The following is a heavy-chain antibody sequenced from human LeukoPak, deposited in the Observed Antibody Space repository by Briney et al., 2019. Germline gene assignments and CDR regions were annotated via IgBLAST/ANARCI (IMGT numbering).Heavy chain of an antibody. V-gene: IGHV1-8*01. J-gene: IGHJ2*01. D-gene: IGHD3-10*01. CDR2: MHPNSGTT. CDR1: GYTFTSYD. Sequence: GASVKVSCKASGYTFTSYDINWGRQATGQGLEWRGWMHPNSGTTGYAQKFQSRVTMTRNTSISTAYMELSSLRAEDTAVYYRARVGFGSPRSSWYFDLWGRGTLVTVSS. CDR3: ARVGFGSPRSSWYFDL.